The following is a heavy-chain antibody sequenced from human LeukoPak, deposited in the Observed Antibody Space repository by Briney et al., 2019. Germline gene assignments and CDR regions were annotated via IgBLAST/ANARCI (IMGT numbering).Heavy chain of an antibody. V-gene: IGHV4-34*01. CDR2: INHSGST. J-gene: IGHJ4*02. Sequence: SETLSLTCAVYGGSFSGYYWSWIRQPPGKGLEWIGEINHSGSTNYNPSLKSRVTISVDTSKNQFSLKLSSVTAADTAVYYCARVTRWLQFGYWGQGTLVTVSS. CDR1: GGSFSGYY. CDR3: ARVTRWLQFGY. D-gene: IGHD5-24*01.